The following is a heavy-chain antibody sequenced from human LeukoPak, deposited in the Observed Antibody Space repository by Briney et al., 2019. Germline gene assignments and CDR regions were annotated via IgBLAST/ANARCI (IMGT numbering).Heavy chain of an antibody. J-gene: IGHJ1*01. CDR1: GGSISSRGYY. CDR3: ATAVGYTIGLFVRETYLHH. Sequence: PSETLSLTCSVSGGSISSRGYYWGWIRQPPGKGLEWIGSMYYSGTTYSNPSLKSRVTISVDTSKNQISLKVTSVTAADTAVYYCATAVGYTIGLFVRETYLHHWGQGTVVTVSS. CDR2: MYYSGTT. D-gene: IGHD3-16*02. V-gene: IGHV4-39*01.